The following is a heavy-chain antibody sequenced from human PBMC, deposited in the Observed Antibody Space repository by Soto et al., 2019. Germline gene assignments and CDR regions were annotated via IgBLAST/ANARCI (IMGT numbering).Heavy chain of an antibody. J-gene: IGHJ5*02. CDR3: TTDLGSYYDFWSGYYSSSWFDP. Sequence: GGSLRLSCAASGFTFSNAWMNWVRQAPGKGLEWVGRIKSKTDGGTTDYAAPVKGRFTISRDDSKNTLYLQMNSLKTEDTAVYYCTTDLGSYYDFWSGYYSSSWFDPWGQGTLVTVSS. CDR1: GFTFSNAW. V-gene: IGHV3-15*07. CDR2: IKSKTDGGTT. D-gene: IGHD3-3*01.